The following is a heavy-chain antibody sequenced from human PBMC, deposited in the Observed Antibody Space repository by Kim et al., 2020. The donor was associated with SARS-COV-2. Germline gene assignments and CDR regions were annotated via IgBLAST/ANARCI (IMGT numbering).Heavy chain of an antibody. CDR3: ARDDDYVWGSYRYGFDY. Sequence: GGSLRLSCAASGFTFSSYSMNWVRQAPGKGLEWVSSISSSSSYIYYADSVKGRFTISRDNAKNSLYLQMNSLRAEDTAVYYCARDDDYVWGSYRYGFDYWGQGTLVTVSS. J-gene: IGHJ4*02. D-gene: IGHD3-16*02. CDR1: GFTFSSYS. V-gene: IGHV3-21*01. CDR2: ISSSSSYI.